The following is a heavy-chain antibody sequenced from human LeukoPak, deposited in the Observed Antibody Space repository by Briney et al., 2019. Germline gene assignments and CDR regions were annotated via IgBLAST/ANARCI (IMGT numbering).Heavy chain of an antibody. CDR3: AKDRPSNRAVAGNFDY. J-gene: IGHJ4*02. D-gene: IGHD6-19*01. Sequence: GGPLTLSCAASVLPFSRYGMLGVREAPGKGLEWVAFLRYDGSNRYYADSVKGRLSSSRDNSKNTLYLLMNSLRAEDTAVYDCAKDRPSNRAVAGNFDYWGQGTLVTVSS. V-gene: IGHV3-30*02. CDR2: LRYDGSNR. CDR1: VLPFSRYG.